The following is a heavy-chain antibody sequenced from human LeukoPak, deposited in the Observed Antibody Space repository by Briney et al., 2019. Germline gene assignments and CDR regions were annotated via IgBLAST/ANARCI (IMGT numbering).Heavy chain of an antibody. D-gene: IGHD2-2*01. Sequence: PGGSLRLSCAASGFTFSNAWMSWVRQAPGKGLEWVGRIKGKTDGGTTDYAAPVKGRFTISRDDSKNTLYLQMNSLKTEDTAVYYCTTGAIVVVPAARVGGQGTLVTVSS. CDR2: IKGKTDGGTT. J-gene: IGHJ4*02. V-gene: IGHV3-15*01. CDR1: GFTFSNAW. CDR3: TTGAIVVVPAARV.